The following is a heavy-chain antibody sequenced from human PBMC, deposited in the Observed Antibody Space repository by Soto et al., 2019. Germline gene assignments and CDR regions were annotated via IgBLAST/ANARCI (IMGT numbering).Heavy chain of an antibody. Sequence: ASVKVSCKASGYTFTGYYMRWVRQAPGQGLEWMGIINPSGGSTSYAQKFQGRVTMTRDTSTSTVYMELSSLRSEDTAVYYCARVSVMVRGANDAFDIWGQGTMVTVSS. CDR1: GYTFTGYY. CDR2: INPSGGST. V-gene: IGHV1-46*01. J-gene: IGHJ3*02. CDR3: ARVSVMVRGANDAFDI. D-gene: IGHD3-10*01.